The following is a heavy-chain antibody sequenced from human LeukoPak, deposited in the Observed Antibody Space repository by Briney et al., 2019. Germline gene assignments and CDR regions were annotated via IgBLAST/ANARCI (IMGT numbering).Heavy chain of an antibody. Sequence: PSETLSLTCTVSGGSISPYYWSWIRQTPGKGLEWIGYILYSGTTTNYNPSLKSRVTISVDTSKNQFSLKLRSVTAADTAVYYCARVGDWNDLVYWGQGTLVTVSS. V-gene: IGHV4-59*01. CDR2: ILYSGTTT. CDR1: GGSISPYY. J-gene: IGHJ4*02. CDR3: ARVGDWNDLVY. D-gene: IGHD1-1*01.